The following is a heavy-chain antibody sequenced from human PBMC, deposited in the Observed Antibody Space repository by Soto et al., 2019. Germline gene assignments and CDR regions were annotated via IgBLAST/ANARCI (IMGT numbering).Heavy chain of an antibody. CDR1: GFTFSSYG. D-gene: IGHD6-6*01. CDR2: ISYDGSNK. V-gene: IGHV3-30*18. Sequence: QVQLVESGGGVVQPGRSLRLSCAASGFTFSSYGMHWVRQAPGTGLEWVAVISYDGSNKYYADSVKGRVTISRDNSKNTLYLQMDSLRSEDTAVYYCAKPLAARPGTRSVYFQHWGQGTLVTVSS. CDR3: AKPLAARPGTRSVYFQH. J-gene: IGHJ1*01.